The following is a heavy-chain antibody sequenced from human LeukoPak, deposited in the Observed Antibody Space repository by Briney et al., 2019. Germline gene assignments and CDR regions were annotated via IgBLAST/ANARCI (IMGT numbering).Heavy chain of an antibody. Sequence: SVKVSCKASGGTFISYAISWVRQAPGQGLEWMGGIIPIFGTANYAQKFQGRVTITADESTSTAYMELSSLRSEDTAVYYCARAPPPRVGPLDYWGQGTLVTVSS. CDR1: GGTFISYA. CDR2: IIPIFGTA. D-gene: IGHD1-26*01. J-gene: IGHJ4*02. CDR3: ARAPPPRVGPLDY. V-gene: IGHV1-69*01.